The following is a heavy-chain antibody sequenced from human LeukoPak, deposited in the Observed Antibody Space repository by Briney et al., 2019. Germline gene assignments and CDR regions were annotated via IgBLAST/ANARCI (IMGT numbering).Heavy chain of an antibody. J-gene: IGHJ3*01. D-gene: IGHD3-3*01. CDR1: GFTFSSYA. CDR3: AKLLDFWSGRMGLDAFDV. Sequence: GGSLRLSCAASGFTFSSYAMSWVRQAPGKGLEWVSAISGSGGRSYYADSVKGRFTISRDNSKNTLFLQMNNLRVEDTAIYYCAKLLDFWSGRMGLDAFDVWGQGTRVTVSS. CDR2: ISGSGGRS. V-gene: IGHV3-23*01.